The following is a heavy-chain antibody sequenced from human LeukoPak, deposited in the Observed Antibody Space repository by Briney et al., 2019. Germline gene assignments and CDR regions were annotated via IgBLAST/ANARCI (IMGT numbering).Heavy chain of an antibody. CDR1: GFTFSSYS. CDR2: ISSSSSYI. CDR3: ARGQQGSSWYYFDY. J-gene: IGHJ4*02. V-gene: IGHV3-21*01. Sequence: GGSLRLSCAASGFTFSSYSMNWVRQAPGKGLEWVSPISSSSSYIYYADSVKGRFTISRDNAKNSLYLQMNSLRAEDTAVYYCARGQQGSSWYYFDYWGQGTLVTVSS. D-gene: IGHD6-13*01.